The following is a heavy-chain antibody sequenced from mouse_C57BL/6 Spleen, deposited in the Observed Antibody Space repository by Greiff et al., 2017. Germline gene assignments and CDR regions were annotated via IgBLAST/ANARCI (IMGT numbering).Heavy chain of an antibody. CDR1: GYAFSSSW. Sequence: QVQLKESGPELVKPGASVKISCKASGYAFSSSWMNWVKQRPGKGLEWIGRIYPGDGDTNYNGKFKGKATLTADKSSSKAYMQLSSLTSEDSAVYFCAEGYSPFAYWGQGTLVTVSA. V-gene: IGHV1-82*01. J-gene: IGHJ3*01. CDR3: AEGYSPFAY. CDR2: IYPGDGDT.